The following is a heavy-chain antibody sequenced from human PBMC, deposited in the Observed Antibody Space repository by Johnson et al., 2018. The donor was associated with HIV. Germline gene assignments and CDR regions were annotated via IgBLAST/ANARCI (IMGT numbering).Heavy chain of an antibody. J-gene: IGHJ3*02. CDR3: ATGNYYGSGSYAGYSAPFDI. D-gene: IGHD3-10*01. CDR2: IRFDGSNT. CDR1: GFTFSDYY. V-gene: IGHV3-33*08. Sequence: QVQLVESGGGVVQPGRSLRLSCAASGFTFSDYYMSWIRQAPGKGLEWVAFIRFDGSNTYNADSVKGRFTISRENAKNSLYLQMNNLRAGDTAVYYCATGNYYGSGSYAGYSAPFDIWGQGTMVTVSS.